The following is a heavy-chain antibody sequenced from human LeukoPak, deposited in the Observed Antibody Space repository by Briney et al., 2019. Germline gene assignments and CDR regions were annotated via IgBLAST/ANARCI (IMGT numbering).Heavy chain of an antibody. CDR1: GFTFSSYA. CDR2: ISGSGGST. D-gene: IGHD3-22*01. V-gene: IGHV3-23*01. Sequence: PGGSLRLSCAASGFTFSSYAMSWVRQAPGKGLEWVSAISGSGGSTYYADSVKGRFTISRDNSKNTLYLLMNSLRAEDTAVYYCAKGNHYYDSSGYPDYWGQGTLVTVSS. J-gene: IGHJ4*02. CDR3: AKGNHYYDSSGYPDY.